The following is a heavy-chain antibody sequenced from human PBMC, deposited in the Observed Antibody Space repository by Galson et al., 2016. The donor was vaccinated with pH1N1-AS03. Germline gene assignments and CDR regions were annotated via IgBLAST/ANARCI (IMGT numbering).Heavy chain of an antibody. Sequence: SLRLSCAVSGFTVSSKYMSWVRQTPEKGLEWVANIKQDGSEKYYVDSVKGRFTISRDNAKNSLYLQMNSLRAEDTAVYYCARVGVVGATTDNYYYYYGMDVWGQGTTVTVSS. CDR2: IKQDGSEK. V-gene: IGHV3-7*03. D-gene: IGHD1-26*01. CDR1: GFTVSSKY. J-gene: IGHJ6*02. CDR3: ARVGVVGATTDNYYYYYGMDV.